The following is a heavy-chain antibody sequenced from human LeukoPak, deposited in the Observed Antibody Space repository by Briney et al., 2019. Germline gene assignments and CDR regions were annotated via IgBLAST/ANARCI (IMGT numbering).Heavy chain of an antibody. V-gene: IGHV3-53*01. CDR1: GFTVSSSY. Sequence: GGPLRLSCAVSGFTVSSSYMSWVRQAPGKGLEWVSVIYSGGSTNYADSVKGRFTISRDNSKNTLYLQMNSVRAEDTAVYYCARIDYWGQGTLVTVSS. CDR3: ARIDY. J-gene: IGHJ4*02. CDR2: IYSGGST.